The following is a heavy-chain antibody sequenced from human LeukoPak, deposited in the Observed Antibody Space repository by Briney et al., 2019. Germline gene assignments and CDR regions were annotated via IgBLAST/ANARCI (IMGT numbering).Heavy chain of an antibody. CDR2: INHGGDT. Sequence: SETLSLTCAVYGGSFSGYFWTWIRQPPGKGLEWIGQINHGGDTRSNPSLKSRVTISIDTSKNQFSLKLSSVTAADTAVYYCAREGGDSSWTYYYYMDVWGKGTTVTISS. CDR3: AREGGDSSWTYYYYMDV. J-gene: IGHJ6*03. D-gene: IGHD6-13*01. V-gene: IGHV4-34*01. CDR1: GGSFSGYF.